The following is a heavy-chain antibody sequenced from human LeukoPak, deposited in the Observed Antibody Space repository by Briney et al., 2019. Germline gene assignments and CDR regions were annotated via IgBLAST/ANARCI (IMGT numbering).Heavy chain of an antibody. Sequence: ASVKVSCKASGYTFTSYDINWVRQATGQGLEWMGWMNPNSGNTGYAQNFQGRVTITRNTSISTAYMELSSLRSEDTAVYYCARGPTAKWLPSVYYMDVWGKGTTVTVSS. J-gene: IGHJ6*03. CDR2: MNPNSGNT. CDR1: GYTFTSYD. D-gene: IGHD6-19*01. CDR3: ARGPTAKWLPSVYYMDV. V-gene: IGHV1-8*03.